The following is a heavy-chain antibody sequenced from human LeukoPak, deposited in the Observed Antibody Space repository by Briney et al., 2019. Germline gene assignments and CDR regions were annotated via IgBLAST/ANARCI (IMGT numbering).Heavy chain of an antibody. J-gene: IGHJ4*02. CDR1: GYTFTSYD. CDR2: ISAYNGNT. Sequence: GASVKVSCKASGYTFTSYDINWVRQAPGQGLEWMGWISAYNGNTNYAQKFQGRVTMTTDSSTNTAYMELRSLRSDDTAVYYCARGGHYRLHYYENTGDYWGQGTLVTVSS. D-gene: IGHD3-22*01. CDR3: ARGGHYRLHYYENTGDY. V-gene: IGHV1-18*01.